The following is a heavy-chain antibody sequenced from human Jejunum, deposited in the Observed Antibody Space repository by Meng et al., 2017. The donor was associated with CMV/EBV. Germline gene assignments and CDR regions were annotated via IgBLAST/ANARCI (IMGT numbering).Heavy chain of an antibody. CDR2: IRAAGRVI. Sequence: VRQAPGKGLEWVSHIRAAGRVIYYADSVKGRFTSSRDSAKTALYLQMNSLRAEDTAVYYCARVPWNYDLWTSTHYTPNQYYGMDVWGQGTTVTVSS. J-gene: IGHJ6*02. CDR3: ARVPWNYDLWTSTHYTPNQYYGMDV. D-gene: IGHD3-3*01. V-gene: IGHV3-48*03.